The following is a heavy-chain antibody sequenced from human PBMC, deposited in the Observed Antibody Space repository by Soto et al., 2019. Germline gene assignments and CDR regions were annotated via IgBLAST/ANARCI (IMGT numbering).Heavy chain of an antibody. J-gene: IGHJ4*02. Sequence: GGSLRLSCAASGFTFSSYAMSWVRQAPGKGLEWVSAISGSGGSTYYADSVKGRFTISRDNSKNTLYLQMNSLRAEDTAVYYCAKTPGYSSGWTHFDYWGQGTLVTVSS. D-gene: IGHD6-19*01. CDR1: GFTFSSYA. V-gene: IGHV3-23*01. CDR3: AKTPGYSSGWTHFDY. CDR2: ISGSGGST.